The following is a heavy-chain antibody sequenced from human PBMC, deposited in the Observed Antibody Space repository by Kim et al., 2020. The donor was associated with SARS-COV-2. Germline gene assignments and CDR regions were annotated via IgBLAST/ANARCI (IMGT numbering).Heavy chain of an antibody. CDR2: VTGSGNS. V-gene: IGHV4-34*01. CDR1: GGSLSGHY. D-gene: IGHD3-3*01. CDR3: ARGGLIDVWGGVDAFDV. Sequence: SETLSLTCSLNGGSLSGHYWSWIRQPPGKGLEWIGDVTGSGNSNYNPSLKSRVTISVDTSKNQFSLKLTSVTAADTAVYYCARGGLIDVWGGVDAFDVWGQGKMATVSS. J-gene: IGHJ3*01.